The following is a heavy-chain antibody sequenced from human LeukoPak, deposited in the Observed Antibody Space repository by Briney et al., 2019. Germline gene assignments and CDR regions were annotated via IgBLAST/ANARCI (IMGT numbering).Heavy chain of an antibody. Sequence: GGSLRLSCAASGFTFSNYGMSWVRQAPGKGLEWVSGISDSGGTTYYADSVKGRFTISRDNSKNTLYLQMNSLRAEDTAVYHSAKTAIARRVFIQCMDVWGQGTTVTVSS. CDR1: GFTFSNYG. D-gene: IGHD3-10*01. J-gene: IGHJ6*02. CDR2: ISDSGGTT. CDR3: AKTAIARRVFIQCMDV. V-gene: IGHV3-23*01.